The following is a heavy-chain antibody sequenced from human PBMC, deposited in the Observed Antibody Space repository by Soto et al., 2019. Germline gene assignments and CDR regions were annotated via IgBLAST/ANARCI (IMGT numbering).Heavy chain of an antibody. Sequence: QVQLVQSGAEVKKPGSSVKVPCKASGGTFSSYTISWVRQAPGQGLEWLGRIIPILGIANYAHKFQGRVTITADKSTSTAYMELSSLRSEDTAVYYCARDRDGFYYDSSGYDYWGQGTLVTVSS. CDR1: GGTFSSYT. V-gene: IGHV1-69*08. CDR3: ARDRDGFYYDSSGYDY. CDR2: IIPILGIA. J-gene: IGHJ4*02. D-gene: IGHD3-22*01.